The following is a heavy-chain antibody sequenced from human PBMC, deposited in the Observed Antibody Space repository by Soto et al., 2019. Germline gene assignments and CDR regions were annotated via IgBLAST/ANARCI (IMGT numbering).Heavy chain of an antibody. J-gene: IGHJ4*02. V-gene: IGHV3-21*01. Sequence: EGQLVESGGGLVKPGGSLRLSCAAPGFTFVTYSMNWVRQAPGKRLEWVSSIDAISTSVYYSRSVRGRFRISRDNAKNSVFLEMTSLRDEDTAVYYCASIGYHETRTYSPKLDFWGQGILVIVSS. D-gene: IGHD3-10*01. CDR3: ASIGYHETRTYSPKLDF. CDR2: IDAISTSV. CDR1: GFTFVTYS.